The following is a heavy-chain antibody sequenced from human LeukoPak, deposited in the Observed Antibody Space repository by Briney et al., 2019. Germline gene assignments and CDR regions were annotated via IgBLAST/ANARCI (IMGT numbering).Heavy chain of an antibody. V-gene: IGHV3-48*01. CDR2: ISGSDSSI. Sequence: GGSLRLSCAASGFILSTFDMNWVRQAPGKGLEWVSFISGSDSSIYYADSVKGRFTISRDNARNELYLHMNSLRAEDTAVYYWARRLNSWGGGTLATASS. CDR3: ARRLNS. CDR1: GFILSTFD. D-gene: IGHD3-16*01. J-gene: IGHJ4*02.